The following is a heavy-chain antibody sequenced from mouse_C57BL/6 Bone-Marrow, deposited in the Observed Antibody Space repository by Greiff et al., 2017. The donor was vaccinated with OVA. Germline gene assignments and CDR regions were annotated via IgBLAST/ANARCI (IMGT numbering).Heavy chain of an antibody. D-gene: IGHD3-2*02. CDR2: IDPENGDT. V-gene: IGHV14-4*01. CDR3: TTDSSGYVLFAY. J-gene: IGHJ3*01. CDR1: GFNIKDDY. Sequence: VQLKESGAELVRPGASVKLSCTASGFNIKDDYMHWVKQRPEQGLEWIGWIDPENGDTEYASKFQGKATITADTSSNTAYLQLSSLTSEDTAVYYCTTDSSGYVLFAYGGQGTLVTVSA.